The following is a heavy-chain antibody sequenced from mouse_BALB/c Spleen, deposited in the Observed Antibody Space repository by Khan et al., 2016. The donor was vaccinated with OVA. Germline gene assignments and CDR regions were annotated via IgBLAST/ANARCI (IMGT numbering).Heavy chain of an antibody. V-gene: IGHV3-2*02. D-gene: IGHD1-1*01. CDR1: GYSITSDYA. J-gene: IGHJ4*01. CDR3: ARKNYYGYAMDY. Sequence: VQLKESGPGLVKPSQSLSLTCTVTGYSITSDYAWDWIRQFPGNKLERMGYISYGGSTSSNPSLKSRISNTRSTSKNQFILQLNSVTAEDTATYYCARKNYYGYAMDYWGQGTSVTVSS. CDR2: ISYGGST.